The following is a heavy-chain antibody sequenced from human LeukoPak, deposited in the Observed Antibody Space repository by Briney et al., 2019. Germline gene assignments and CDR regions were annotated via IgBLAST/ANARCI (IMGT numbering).Heavy chain of an antibody. V-gene: IGHV1-18*01. J-gene: IGHJ4*02. D-gene: IGHD5-12*01. Sequence: EASVKVSCKASGYTFTSYGISWVRRAPGQGLEWMGWISAYNGNTNYAQKLQGRVTMTTDTSTSTAYMELRSLRSDDTAVYYCARDLRGYSGYDLDYWGQGTLVTVSS. CDR2: ISAYNGNT. CDR1: GYTFTSYG. CDR3: ARDLRGYSGYDLDY.